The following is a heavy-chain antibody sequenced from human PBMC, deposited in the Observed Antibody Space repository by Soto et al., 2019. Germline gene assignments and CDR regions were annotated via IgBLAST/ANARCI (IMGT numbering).Heavy chain of an antibody. J-gene: IGHJ6*02. CDR2: TYHSGST. CDR1: GGSISSGGYS. V-gene: IGHV4-30-2*01. Sequence: QLQLQESGSGLVKPSQTLSLTCAVSGGSISSGGYSWSWIRQPPGKGLEWIGYTYHSGSTYYNPSLKSRGTLSVEWSKNQFSLKLSSVTAADTAVYYCASAHYGDYGYGMDVWGQGTTVTVSS. CDR3: ASAHYGDYGYGMDV. D-gene: IGHD4-17*01.